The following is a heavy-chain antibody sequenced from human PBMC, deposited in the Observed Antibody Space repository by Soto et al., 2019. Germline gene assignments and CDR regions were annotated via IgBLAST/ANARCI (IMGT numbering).Heavy chain of an antibody. J-gene: IGHJ6*02. CDR1: GFTFSDYY. Sequence: PGGSLRLSCAASGFTFSDYYMSWIRQAPGKGLEWVSYISSSGSTIYYADSVKGRFTISRDNAKNSLYLQMNSLRAEDTAVYYCASTKYYDSSGYYWPHYYGMDVWGQGTTVTVSS. CDR2: ISSSGSTI. V-gene: IGHV3-11*01. CDR3: ASTKYYDSSGYYWPHYYGMDV. D-gene: IGHD3-22*01.